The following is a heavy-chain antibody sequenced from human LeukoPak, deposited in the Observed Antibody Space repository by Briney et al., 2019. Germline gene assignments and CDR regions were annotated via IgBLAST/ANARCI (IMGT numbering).Heavy chain of an antibody. CDR3: GGSGSYYRDDAFDI. CDR2: IYSGGST. J-gene: IGHJ3*02. Sequence: AGGSLRLSCAASGFIVSNNYMNWVGQAPRKGLEWVSVIYSGGSTYYADSVKGRFTISRDNSKNTLYLQMNSLRAEDTAVYYCGGSGSYYRDDAFDIWGQGTMVTVSS. V-gene: IGHV3-53*01. D-gene: IGHD3-10*01. CDR1: GFIVSNNY.